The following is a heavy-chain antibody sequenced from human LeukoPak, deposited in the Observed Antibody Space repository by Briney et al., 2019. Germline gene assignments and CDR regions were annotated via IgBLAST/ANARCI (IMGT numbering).Heavy chain of an antibody. Sequence: SQTLSLTCTDSGGSISSGGYYWSWIRQHPGKGLEWIGYIYYSGSTYYNPSLKSRVTISVDTSKNQFSLKLSSVTAADTAVYYCARDKGGRYCSSTSCYGGWFDPWGQGTLVTVSS. V-gene: IGHV4-31*03. CDR3: ARDKGGRYCSSTSCYGGWFDP. J-gene: IGHJ5*02. CDR2: IYYSGST. CDR1: GGSISSGGYY. D-gene: IGHD2-2*01.